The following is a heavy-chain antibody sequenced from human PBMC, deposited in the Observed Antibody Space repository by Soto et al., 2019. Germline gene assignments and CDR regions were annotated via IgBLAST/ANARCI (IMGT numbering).Heavy chain of an antibody. J-gene: IGHJ3*01. CDR1: GGSIRSDV. CDR2: IYNNGGT. D-gene: IGHD1-20*01. Sequence: SETLSLTCSVSGGSIRSDVWSWLRQPPGKGLKRIVYIYNNGGTNYNPSHMSRVTISRDTSQNHFSLTLSSVTTSDTAVYYCARGITGTEVFDLWGRGTMVTVS. V-gene: IGHV4-59*01. CDR3: ARGITGTEVFDL.